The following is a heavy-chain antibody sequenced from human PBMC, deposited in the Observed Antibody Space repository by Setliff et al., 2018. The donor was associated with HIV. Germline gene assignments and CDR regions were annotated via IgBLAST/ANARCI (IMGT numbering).Heavy chain of an antibody. D-gene: IGHD6-19*01. V-gene: IGHV4-4*02. CDR3: ARSLAGLMNYFDY. Sequence: SETLSLTCAVSGGSISSDNWWTWVRQAPGKGLEWIGEIYHSEYTNYNPSLKSRIIISSDTSKNQISLRLTSVTAADTAVYFCARSLAGLMNYFDYWGQGMLVTVSS. CDR1: GGSISSDNW. CDR2: IYHSEYT. J-gene: IGHJ4*02.